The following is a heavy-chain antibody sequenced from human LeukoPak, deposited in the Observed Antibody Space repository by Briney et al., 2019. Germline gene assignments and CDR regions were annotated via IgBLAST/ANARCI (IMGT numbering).Heavy chain of an antibody. CDR3: ARARDGSSPDY. J-gene: IGHJ4*02. Sequence: SVKVSCKASGYTFTSYAISWVRQAPGQGLEWMGRIIPIFGTANYAQKFRGRVTITTDESTSTAYMELSSLRSEDTAVYYCARARDGSSPDYWGQGTLVTVSS. CDR1: GYTFTSYA. V-gene: IGHV1-69*05. D-gene: IGHD6-6*01. CDR2: IIPIFGTA.